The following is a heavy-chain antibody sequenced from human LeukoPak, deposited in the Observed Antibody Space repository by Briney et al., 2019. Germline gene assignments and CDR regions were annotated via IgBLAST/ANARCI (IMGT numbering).Heavy chain of an antibody. Sequence: PSQTLSLTCTVSGGSISSGGYYWSWIRQHPGKGLEWIGYIYYSGSTYYNPSLMSRVTISVDTSKNQFSLKLSSVTAADTAVYYCARDRPYCSGGSCYYYYYGMDVWGKGTTVTVSS. CDR2: IYYSGST. CDR3: ARDRPYCSGGSCYYYYYGMDV. CDR1: GGSISSGGYY. D-gene: IGHD2-15*01. V-gene: IGHV4-31*03. J-gene: IGHJ6*04.